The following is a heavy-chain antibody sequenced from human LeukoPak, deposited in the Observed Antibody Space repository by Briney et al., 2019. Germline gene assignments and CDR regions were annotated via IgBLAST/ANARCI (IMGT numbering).Heavy chain of an antibody. CDR3: AKGGWFGQSPSDVFDI. J-gene: IGHJ3*02. CDR2: ISGSGVST. D-gene: IGHD3-10*01. Sequence: PGGSLRLSCAASGFTFNNWAMSWVRQAPGKGLEWVSGISGSGVSTQYADSVKGRFTISRDNSKNTLYLQMNSLRAEDTADYYCAKGGWFGQSPSDVFDIWGQGTTVIVSS. CDR1: GFTFNNWA. V-gene: IGHV3-23*01.